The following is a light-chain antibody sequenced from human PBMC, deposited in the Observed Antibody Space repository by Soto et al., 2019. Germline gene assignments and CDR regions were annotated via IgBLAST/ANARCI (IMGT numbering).Light chain of an antibody. CDR2: DAS. CDR3: QQRSNWPPL. V-gene: IGKV3-11*01. J-gene: IGKJ5*01. Sequence: EIVLTQSPATLSLSPGERATLSCRASQSVSSYLAWYQQKPGQAPRLLIYDASNRATGIPARFSGSGSGTDFTLTISSLEPEDFAVYYCQQRSNWPPLFGQGTRLDIK. CDR1: QSVSSY.